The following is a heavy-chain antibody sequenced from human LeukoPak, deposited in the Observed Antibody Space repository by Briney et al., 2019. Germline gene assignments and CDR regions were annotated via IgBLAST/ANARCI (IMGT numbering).Heavy chain of an antibody. CDR2: IYYSGST. Sequence: SETLSLTCTVSGGSISSYYWSWTRQPPGKGLEWVWYIYYSGSTNYNPSLKSRVTRSVDTSKDQSSMKLSYVTAADRVVYYDANGWRFFDYQRQGTMVSDSS. V-gene: IGHV4-59*01. CDR1: GGSISSYY. CDR3: ANGWRFFDY. D-gene: IGHD2-21*01. J-gene: IGHJ4*02.